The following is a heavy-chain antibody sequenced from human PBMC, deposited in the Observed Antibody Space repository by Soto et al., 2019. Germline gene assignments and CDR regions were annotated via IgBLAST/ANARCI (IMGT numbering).Heavy chain of an antibody. D-gene: IGHD3-3*01. Sequence: QVQLVESGGGVVQPGRSLRLSCAASGFTFSSYGMHWVRQAPGKGLEWVAVIWYDGSNKYYADSVKGRFTISRDNSKNTLYLQMNSLRAEDTAVYYCARGGKDYDFWSGYSSHGMDVWGQGTTVTVSS. CDR2: IWYDGSNK. V-gene: IGHV3-33*01. J-gene: IGHJ6*02. CDR1: GFTFSSYG. CDR3: ARGGKDYDFWSGYSSHGMDV.